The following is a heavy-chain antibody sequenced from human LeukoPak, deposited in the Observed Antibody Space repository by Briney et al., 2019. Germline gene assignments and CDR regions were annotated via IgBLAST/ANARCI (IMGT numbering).Heavy chain of an antibody. J-gene: IGHJ4*02. CDR3: TRVGYIDEGIDY. Sequence: GGPLRLSCAASGFTFSLYWMNWVRRAPGKGLEWVANIKQDGSEKNYVDSVKGRFTISRDNAKNSLYLQMNSLRAEDTAIYYCTRVGYIDEGIDYWGQGTLVTVSS. CDR2: IKQDGSEK. D-gene: IGHD5-24*01. CDR1: GFTFSLYW. V-gene: IGHV3-7*04.